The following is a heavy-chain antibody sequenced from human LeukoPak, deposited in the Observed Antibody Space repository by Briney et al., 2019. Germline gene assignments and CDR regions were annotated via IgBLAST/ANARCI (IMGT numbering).Heavy chain of an antibody. CDR1: GFTFSGFA. Sequence: PGRPLRLSCVASGFTFSGFAMHWVRQAPGKGLEWVALISDDGSDKHYTDSVKGRFTISRDNSKNTLYLQMNSLRAEDTAIYYCARVTGGDDYVWGSYRYWGQGILVTVSS. CDR3: ARVTGGDDYVWGSYRY. CDR2: ISDDGSDK. V-gene: IGHV3-30-3*01. J-gene: IGHJ4*02. D-gene: IGHD3-16*02.